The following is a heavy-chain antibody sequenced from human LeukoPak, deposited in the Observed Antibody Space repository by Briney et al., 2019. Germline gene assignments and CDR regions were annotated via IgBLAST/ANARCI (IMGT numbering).Heavy chain of an antibody. CDR3: ARGGQLLRNWFDP. Sequence: SETLSLTCTVSGGSISSHYWRWIRQPPGKGLEWIGYIYYSGSTNYNPSLKSRVTISVDTSKNQFSLKLSSVTAADTAVYYCARGGQLLRNWFDPWGQGTLVTVSS. CDR1: GGSISSHY. J-gene: IGHJ5*02. CDR2: IYYSGST. V-gene: IGHV4-59*11. D-gene: IGHD2-2*01.